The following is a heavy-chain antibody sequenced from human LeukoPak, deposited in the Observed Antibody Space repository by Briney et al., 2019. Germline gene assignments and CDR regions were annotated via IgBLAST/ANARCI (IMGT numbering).Heavy chain of an antibody. Sequence: GGSLRLSCLVSGYALRNDWMVWVRQAPGKGVEWVATGKEDGREKDYVESVKGRFTIYTDTARNSLYLQMNSLRPEDTAIYYCAKNSGWLQLGHWGQGTLVTVSS. CDR3: AKNSGWLQLGH. CDR2: GKEDGREK. J-gene: IGHJ4*02. CDR1: GYALRNDW. V-gene: IGHV3-7*01. D-gene: IGHD5-24*01.